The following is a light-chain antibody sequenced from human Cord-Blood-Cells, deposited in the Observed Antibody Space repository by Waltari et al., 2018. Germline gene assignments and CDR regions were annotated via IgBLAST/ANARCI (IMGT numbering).Light chain of an antibody. CDR3: QQRSNWPPGGIT. J-gene: IGKJ5*01. V-gene: IGKV3-11*01. Sequence: EIVLTQSPAILSLSPGERATLSCRASQSVSSYLAWYQQKPGQAPRLLIYDASNSATGIPARFSGSGSRTDFTLTISSLEPEDFAVYYCQQRSNWPPGGITFGQGTRLEIK. CDR1: QSVSSY. CDR2: DAS.